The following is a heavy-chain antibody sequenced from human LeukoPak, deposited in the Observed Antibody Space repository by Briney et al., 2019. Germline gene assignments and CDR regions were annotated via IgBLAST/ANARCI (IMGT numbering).Heavy chain of an antibody. Sequence: PGGSLRLSCAASGFTFSSYGMHWVRQAPGKGLEWVAVIWYDGSNKYYADSVKGRFTISRDNSKSTLYLQMNSLRAEDTVVYYCARDYGIAAAGVIDYWGQGTLVTVSS. CDR3: ARDYGIAAAGVIDY. V-gene: IGHV3-33*01. CDR2: IWYDGSNK. J-gene: IGHJ4*02. CDR1: GFTFSSYG. D-gene: IGHD6-13*01.